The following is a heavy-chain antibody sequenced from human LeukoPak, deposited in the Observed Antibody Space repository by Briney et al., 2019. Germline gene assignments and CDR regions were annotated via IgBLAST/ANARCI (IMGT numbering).Heavy chain of an antibody. J-gene: IGHJ4*02. D-gene: IGHD3-10*01. CDR3: AKYYYYGSGSYPTTAPFDY. V-gene: IGHV3-23*01. CDR1: GFPFSSYA. Sequence: GGPLRLSCAASGFPFSSYAMSWVRQAPGKGREGVSAISGSGGSTYYADSVKGRFTISRDNSKNTLYLQMNSLRAEDTAVYYCAKYYYYGSGSYPTTAPFDYWGQGTLVTVSS. CDR2: ISGSGGST.